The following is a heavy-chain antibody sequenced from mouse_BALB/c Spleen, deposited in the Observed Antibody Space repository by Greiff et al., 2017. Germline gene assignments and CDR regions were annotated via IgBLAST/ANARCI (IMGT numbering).Heavy chain of an antibody. J-gene: IGHJ4*01. CDR3: ARGERGLRRGLYAMDY. V-gene: IGHV1S41*01. Sequence: DLVKPGASVSLSCKASGYTFTSYCINWIKQSPGQGLEWIGLFAPGSGSTYYNAMFKGKATLTVDTSSSTAYIQLSRLSSEDSAVYDCARGERGLRRGLYAMDYWGQGTSVTGSS. CDR1: GYTFTSYC. D-gene: IGHD2-4*01. CDR2: FAPGSGST.